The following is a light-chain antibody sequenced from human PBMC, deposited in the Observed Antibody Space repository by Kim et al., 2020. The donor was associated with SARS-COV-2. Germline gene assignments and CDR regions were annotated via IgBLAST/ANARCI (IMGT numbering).Light chain of an antibody. CDR3: QQYKTYPWT. J-gene: IGKJ1*01. Sequence: DIQMTQSPSTLSAAVGDRVTITCRASQNINSWLAWYQQKPGKAPKLLIYKASSLESGVPSRFSGSGSGTEFTLTISSLQPDDFATYYCQQYKTYPWTFGQGTKMDIK. CDR1: QNINSW. CDR2: KAS. V-gene: IGKV1-5*03.